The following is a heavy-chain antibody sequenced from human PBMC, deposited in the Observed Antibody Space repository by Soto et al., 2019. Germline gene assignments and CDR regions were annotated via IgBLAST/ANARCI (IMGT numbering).Heavy chain of an antibody. Sequence: SETLFLTCTVSGGSISSYYWSWIRQPPGKGLEWIGYIYYSGSTNYNPSLKSRVTISVDTSKNQFSPKLSSVTAVDTAVYYCARVNYYDSVFDYWGQGTLVTVSS. J-gene: IGHJ4*02. D-gene: IGHD3-22*01. V-gene: IGHV4-59*01. CDR2: IYYSGST. CDR3: ARVNYYDSVFDY. CDR1: GGSISSYY.